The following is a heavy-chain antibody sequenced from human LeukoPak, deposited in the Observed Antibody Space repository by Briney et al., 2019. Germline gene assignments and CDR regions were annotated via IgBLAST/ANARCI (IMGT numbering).Heavy chain of an antibody. CDR1: GGSISTSNYY. D-gene: IGHD1-1*01. V-gene: IGHV4-39*01. Sequence: SETLSLTCTVSGGSISTSNYYWGWIRQPPGKGLEWIGNIFYSGSTYYNPSLKSRVTISVDTSKNQFSLKLSSVTAADTAVYYCAREERRYFDYWGQGTLVTVSS. CDR2: IFYSGST. J-gene: IGHJ4*02. CDR3: AREERRYFDY.